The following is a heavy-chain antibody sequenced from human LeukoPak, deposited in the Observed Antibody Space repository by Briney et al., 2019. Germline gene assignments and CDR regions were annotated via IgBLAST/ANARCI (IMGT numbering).Heavy chain of an antibody. J-gene: IGHJ4*02. CDR2: IYYSGST. D-gene: IGHD5-18*01. Sequence: SETLSLTCTVSGGSISSSYWSWIRQPPGKGLEWIGYIYYSGSTSYNPSLKSRVTISVDTSKNQFSLKLSSVTAADTAVYYCARSGIQLWSGGFDYWSQGTLVTVSS. CDR1: GGSISSSY. V-gene: IGHV4-59*12. CDR3: ARSGIQLWSGGFDY.